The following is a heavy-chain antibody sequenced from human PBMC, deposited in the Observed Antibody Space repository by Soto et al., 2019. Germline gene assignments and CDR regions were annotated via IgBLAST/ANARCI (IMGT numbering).Heavy chain of an antibody. J-gene: IGHJ6*02. D-gene: IGHD2-15*01. CDR3: ARCFGGPYYYYYGMDG. Sequence: QVQLVQSGAEVKKPGASVKVSCKASGYTFTSYDINWVRQATGQGLEWMGWMNPNSGNTGYAQKFEGRDTMTRNTSISRAYMGLSSLRAEDTSVYYCARCFGGPYYYYYGMDGCGQGTTVTVSS. V-gene: IGHV1-8*01. CDR2: MNPNSGNT. CDR1: GYTFTSYD.